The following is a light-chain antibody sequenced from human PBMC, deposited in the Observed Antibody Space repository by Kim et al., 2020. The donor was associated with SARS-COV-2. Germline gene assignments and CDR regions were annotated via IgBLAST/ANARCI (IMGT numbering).Light chain of an antibody. CDR3: AAWDDSLYGRM. Sequence: QSVLTQPPSASGTPGQRVTISCSGSTSNIGSYPVSWYQQVPGTAPKLLIYGDSERPSRVPDRFSGSKSGTSASLVISGLQSGYEADYFCAAWDDSLYGRMFGGGTQLTVL. V-gene: IGLV1-44*01. CDR1: TSNIGSYP. CDR2: GDS. J-gene: IGLJ3*02.